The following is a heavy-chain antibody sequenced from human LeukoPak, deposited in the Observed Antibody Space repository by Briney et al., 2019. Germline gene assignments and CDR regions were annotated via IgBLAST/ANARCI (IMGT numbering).Heavy chain of an antibody. V-gene: IGHV1-8*01. CDR1: GYTFTSYD. Sequence: ASVKVSCKASGYTFTSYDINWVRQATGQGLEWMGWMNTNSGNTGYAQKFQGRVTMTRNTSISTAYMELSSLRSEDTAVYYCARELRELLYYYYMDVWGKGTTVTVSS. J-gene: IGHJ6*03. D-gene: IGHD1-7*01. CDR3: ARELRELLYYYYMDV. CDR2: MNTNSGNT.